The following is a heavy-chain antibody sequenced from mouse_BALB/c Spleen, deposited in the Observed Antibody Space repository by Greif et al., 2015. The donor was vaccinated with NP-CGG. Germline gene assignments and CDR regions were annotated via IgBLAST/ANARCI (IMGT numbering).Heavy chain of an antibody. V-gene: IGHV14-3*02. Sequence: EVKLVESGAELVKPGASVKLSCTASGFNIKDTYMHWVKQRPEQGLEWIGRIDPANGNTKYDPKFQGKATITADTSSNTAYLQLSSLTSEDTAVYYCARGGSSFAYWGQGTLVTVSA. CDR3: ARGGSSFAY. CDR1: GFNIKDTY. CDR2: IDPANGNT. J-gene: IGHJ3*01. D-gene: IGHD1-1*01.